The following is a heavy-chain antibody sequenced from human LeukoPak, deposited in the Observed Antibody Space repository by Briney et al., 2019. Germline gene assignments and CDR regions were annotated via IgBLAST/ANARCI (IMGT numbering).Heavy chain of an antibody. CDR3: ARGPPFDY. J-gene: IGHJ4*02. Sequence: GGSLRLSCAVSGFTFSSYVMSWVRQAPGKGLEWVSVISASGGSTYYADSVKGRFTISRDNSKNTVYLQMSSLRAEDTAVYYCARGPPFDYWGQGTLVTVSS. CDR1: GFTFSSYV. CDR2: ISASGGST. V-gene: IGHV3-23*01.